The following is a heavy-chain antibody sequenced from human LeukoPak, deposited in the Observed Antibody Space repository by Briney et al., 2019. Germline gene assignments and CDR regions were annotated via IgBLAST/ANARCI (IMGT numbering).Heavy chain of an antibody. V-gene: IGHV3-30*03. CDR1: GFTFSSYG. Sequence: PGGSLRLSCAASGFTFSSYGMHWVRQAPGKGLEWVAVISYDGSNKYYADSVKGRFTISRDNSKNTLYLQMNSLRAEDTAVYYCARGARTGYSSGWYVNWGQGTLVTVSS. CDR3: ARGARTGYSSGWYVN. D-gene: IGHD6-19*01. J-gene: IGHJ4*02. CDR2: ISYDGSNK.